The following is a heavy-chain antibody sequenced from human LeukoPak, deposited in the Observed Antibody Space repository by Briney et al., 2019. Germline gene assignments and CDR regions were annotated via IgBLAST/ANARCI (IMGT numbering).Heavy chain of an antibody. Sequence: PGGSLRLSCAASGFTFSSYNMHWVRQAPGKGLEWVAVISYDGSNKYYADSVKGRFTISRDNSKNTLFLQMNSLRAEDTAVYFCARSLGGYYPDFDCWGQGTLVTVSS. D-gene: IGHD3-22*01. CDR3: ARSLGGYYPDFDC. J-gene: IGHJ4*02. CDR1: GFTFSSYN. V-gene: IGHV3-30-3*01. CDR2: ISYDGSNK.